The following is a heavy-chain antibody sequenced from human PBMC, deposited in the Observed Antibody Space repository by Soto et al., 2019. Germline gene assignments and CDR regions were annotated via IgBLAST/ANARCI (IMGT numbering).Heavy chain of an antibody. J-gene: IGHJ6*02. V-gene: IGHV3-48*03. CDR2: ISSSGSTI. Sequence: GGSLRLSCAASGFTFSSYEMNWVRQAPGKGLEWVSYISSSGSTIYYADSVKGRFTISRDNAKNSLYLQMNSLRAEDTAVYYCARGEGGSSGYYWDYYYGMDVWGQGTTVTVSS. D-gene: IGHD3-22*01. CDR3: ARGEGGSSGYYWDYYYGMDV. CDR1: GFTFSSYE.